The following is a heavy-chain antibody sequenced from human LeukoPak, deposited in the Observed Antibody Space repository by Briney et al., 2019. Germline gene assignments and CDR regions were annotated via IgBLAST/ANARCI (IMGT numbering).Heavy chain of an antibody. Sequence: PSETLSLTCTVSGGPISSGSYYWSWIRQPAGKGLEWIGRIYTSGSTNYNPSLKSRVTISVDTSKNQFSLKLSSVTAADTAVYYCARGLTMVRGGNYYYMDVWGKGTTVTVSS. D-gene: IGHD3-10*01. J-gene: IGHJ6*03. CDR2: IYTSGST. CDR1: GGPISSGSYY. CDR3: ARGLTMVRGGNYYYMDV. V-gene: IGHV4-61*02.